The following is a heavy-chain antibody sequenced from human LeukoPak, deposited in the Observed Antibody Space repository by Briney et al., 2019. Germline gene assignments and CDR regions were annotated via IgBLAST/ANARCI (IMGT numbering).Heavy chain of an antibody. V-gene: IGHV1-46*01. CDR1: GYTFTSYY. J-gene: IGHJ4*02. D-gene: IGHD6-19*01. Sequence: GESLKISCKASGYTFTSYYMHWVRQAPGQGLEWMGIINPSGGSTSYAQKFQGRVTMTRDTSTSTVYMELSSLRSEDTAVYYCARDLIAVAPDYWGQGTLVTVSS. CDR2: INPSGGST. CDR3: ARDLIAVAPDY.